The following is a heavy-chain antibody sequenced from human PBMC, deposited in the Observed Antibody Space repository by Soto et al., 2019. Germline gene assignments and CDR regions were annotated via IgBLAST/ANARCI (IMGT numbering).Heavy chain of an antibody. D-gene: IGHD3-22*01. J-gene: IGHJ4*02. CDR3: ARDLGYYDSSGYFDY. CDR1: GFTFSDYY. V-gene: IGHV3-11*01. Sequence: LRLSCAASGFTFSDYYMSWIRQAPGKGLEWVAYISSSDNIIYYADSVKGRFTISRDNAKNSLYLQMNSLRAEDTAVYYCARDLGYYDSSGYFDYWGQGTLVTVSS. CDR2: ISSSDNII.